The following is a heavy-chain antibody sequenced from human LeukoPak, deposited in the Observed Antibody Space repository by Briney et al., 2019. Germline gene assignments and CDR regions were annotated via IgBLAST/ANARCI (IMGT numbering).Heavy chain of an antibody. CDR1: GFTFSSYG. D-gene: IGHD3-9*01. Sequence: QPGGSLRLSCAASGFTFSSYGMHWVRQAPGKGLEWVAFIRYDGSNKYYADSVKGRFTISRDNSKNTLYLQMNSLRVEDTAVYYCAKEGLRNFDWYRAPTVIDPWGQGTLVTVSS. V-gene: IGHV3-30*02. CDR2: IRYDGSNK. J-gene: IGHJ5*02. CDR3: AKEGLRNFDWYRAPTVIDP.